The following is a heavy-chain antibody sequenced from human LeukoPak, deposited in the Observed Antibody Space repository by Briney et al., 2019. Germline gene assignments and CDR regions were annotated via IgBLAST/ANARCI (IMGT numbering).Heavy chain of an antibody. D-gene: IGHD5-12*01. J-gene: IGHJ5*02. Sequence: SETLSLTCTVSGYSISSGHYWGWIRQPPGKRLEWIGSIHSSGTTYYNPTLKSRVIISVDASKNHFSLTLTSVTAADAAVYYCARDLGYSGFDWAPWGQGTLVTVSS. V-gene: IGHV4-38-2*02. CDR2: IHSSGTT. CDR1: GYSISSGHY. CDR3: ARDLGYSGFDWAP.